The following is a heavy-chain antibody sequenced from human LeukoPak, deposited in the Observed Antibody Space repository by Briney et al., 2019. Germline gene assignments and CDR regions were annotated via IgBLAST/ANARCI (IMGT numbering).Heavy chain of an antibody. CDR3: ARGRVSSSSWSSTYYYYFYIDV. CDR1: GDSISMDY. CDR2: IEHTGSA. Sequence: SETLSLTCRVSGDSISMDYWSWIRQPPGQGLEWIGYIEHTGSANYNSSLNSRVTISRDMSKNHLSLELSSVTAADTAVYFCARGRVSSSSWSSTYYYYFYIDVWGKGTTVTVSS. D-gene: IGHD6-13*01. J-gene: IGHJ6*03. V-gene: IGHV4-59*01.